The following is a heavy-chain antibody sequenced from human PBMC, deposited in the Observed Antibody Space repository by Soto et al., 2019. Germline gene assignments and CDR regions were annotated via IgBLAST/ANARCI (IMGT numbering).Heavy chain of an antibody. CDR3: ARVMAYEQQLVPFDY. CDR1: GYTFIGYY. J-gene: IGHJ4*02. CDR2: VNPHTGGT. Sequence: QVQLVQSGAEVKKPGASVKVSCKTSGYTFIGYYLNWVRQAPGQGIEWMGWVNPHTGGTHYAQKFDGRVTMTRDTSTYTAYMELSGLKFDDTATYFCARVMAYEQQLVPFDYWGQGTLVTVSS. V-gene: IGHV1-2*02. D-gene: IGHD6-13*01.